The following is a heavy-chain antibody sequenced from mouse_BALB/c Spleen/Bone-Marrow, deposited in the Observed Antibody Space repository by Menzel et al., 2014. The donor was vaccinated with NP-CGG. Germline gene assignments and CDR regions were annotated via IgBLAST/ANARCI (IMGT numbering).Heavy chain of an antibody. CDR1: GYAFSAYW. CDR2: IYPGDGDT. Sequence: QAQLKESGAEPVRPGSSVKISCKASGYAFSAYWMNWVKQRPGQGLEWIGQIYPGDGDTNYNGKFKGKATLTANKSSSTAYMQLSSLTSEDSAVYFCTRSTATFDYWGQGTTLTVSS. J-gene: IGHJ2*01. V-gene: IGHV1-80*01. D-gene: IGHD1-2*01. CDR3: TRSTATFDY.